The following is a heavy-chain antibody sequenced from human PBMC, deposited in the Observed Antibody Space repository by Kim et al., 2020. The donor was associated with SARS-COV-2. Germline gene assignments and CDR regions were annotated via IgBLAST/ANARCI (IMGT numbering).Heavy chain of an antibody. J-gene: IGHJ4*02. V-gene: IGHV3-33*01. CDR2: K. CDR3: ARAREKSVDY. Sequence: KDYEGSLKGQFTISRDNSKSSVDLQMISLRGEDTAVYYSARAREKSVDYWGQGTLVTVSS.